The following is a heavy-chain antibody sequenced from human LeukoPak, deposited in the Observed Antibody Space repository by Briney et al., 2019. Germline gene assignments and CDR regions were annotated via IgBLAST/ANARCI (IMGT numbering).Heavy chain of an antibody. V-gene: IGHV1-18*01. D-gene: IGHD6-6*01. CDR1: GYTFTSYG. J-gene: IGHJ4*02. CDR2: ISAYNGIT. CDR3: ARDGPKRYSSSSRGYFDY. Sequence: ASVKVSCKASGYTFTSYGISWVRQAPGQGLEWMGWISAYNGITNYAQKLQGRVTMTTDTSTSTAYMELRSLRSDDTAVYYCARDGPKRYSSSSRGYFDYWGQGTLVTVSS.